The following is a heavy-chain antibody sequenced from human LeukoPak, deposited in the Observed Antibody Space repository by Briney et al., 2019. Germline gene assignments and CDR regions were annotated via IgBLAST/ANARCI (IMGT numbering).Heavy chain of an antibody. CDR1: GYTFTSYY. Sequence: ASVKVSCKASGYTFTSYYMHWVRQAPGQGLEWMGIINPSGGSTSYAQKFQGRVTMTRDTSTSTVYMELSSLRSEDTAVYYCAIDGVVVAAIGGSWFDPWGQGTLVTVSS. CDR3: AIDGVVVAAIGGSWFDP. J-gene: IGHJ5*02. CDR2: INPSGGST. V-gene: IGHV1-46*01. D-gene: IGHD2-15*01.